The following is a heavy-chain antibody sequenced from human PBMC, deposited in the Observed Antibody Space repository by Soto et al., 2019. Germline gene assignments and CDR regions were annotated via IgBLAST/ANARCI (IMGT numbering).Heavy chain of an antibody. D-gene: IGHD3-3*01. CDR1: GFTFSDYY. CDR2: ISSSGSTI. J-gene: IGHJ5*02. Sequence: GGSLRLSCAASGFTFSDYYMSWIRQAPGKGLEWVSYISSSGSTIYYADSVKGRFTISRDNAKNSLYLQMNSLRAEDTAVYYCARDYDNYDFWSGYYVRGWFDPWGQGTLVTVS. V-gene: IGHV3-11*01. CDR3: ARDYDNYDFWSGYYVRGWFDP.